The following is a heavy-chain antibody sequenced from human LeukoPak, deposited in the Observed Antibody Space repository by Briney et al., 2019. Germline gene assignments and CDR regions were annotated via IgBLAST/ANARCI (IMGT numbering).Heavy chain of an antibody. CDR1: GYTLTSYG. CDR2: ISGYNGNT. J-gene: IGHJ4*01. D-gene: IGHD3-3*01. CDR3: ARDGSYYGFWRGSPD. Sequence: ASVKVSFKSSGYTLTSYGFSWVRQAPGQGLEWMGWISGYNGNTNYAQNVQVRVSMTTDTATTTAYMELQRLRSDDTAVSECARDGSYYGFWRGSPDWGQGPLVRVSS. V-gene: IGHV1-18*01.